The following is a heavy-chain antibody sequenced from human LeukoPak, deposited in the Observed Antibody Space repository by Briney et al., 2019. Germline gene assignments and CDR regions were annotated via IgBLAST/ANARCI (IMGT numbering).Heavy chain of an antibody. V-gene: IGHV3-23*01. D-gene: IGHD6-13*01. Sequence: GGSLRLSCAASGFTFHIYAMSWVRQAPGKGLEWLSAISGSGDNTYYADSVKGRFTISRDNSRDTLYLQLNTLRVEDTAVYYCAKDTLLIRQQPDYWGQGTLVTVSS. CDR3: AKDTLLIRQQPDY. J-gene: IGHJ4*02. CDR2: ISGSGDNT. CDR1: GFTFHIYA.